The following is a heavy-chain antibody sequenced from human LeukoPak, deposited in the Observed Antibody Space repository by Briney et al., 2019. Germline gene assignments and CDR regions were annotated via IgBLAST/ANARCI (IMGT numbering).Heavy chain of an antibody. V-gene: IGHV1-46*01. D-gene: IGHD7-27*01. CDR2: INPSGGST. CDR1: GYTFTSYY. CDR3: AREITGDPPHLFSMDV. J-gene: IGHJ6*02. Sequence: ASVKVSCKASGYTFTSYYMHWVRQAPGQGLEWMGIINPSGGSTSYAQKFQGRVTMTRDTSTSTVYMELSSLGAEDTAVYYCAREITGDPPHLFSMDVWGQGTTVTVSS.